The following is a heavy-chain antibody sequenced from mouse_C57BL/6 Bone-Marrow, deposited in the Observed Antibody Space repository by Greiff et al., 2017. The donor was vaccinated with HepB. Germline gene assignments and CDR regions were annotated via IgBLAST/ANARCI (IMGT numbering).Heavy chain of an antibody. D-gene: IGHD2-2*01. Sequence: QVQLQQSGAELVRPGASVKLSCKASGYTFTDYYINWVKQRPGQGLEWIARIYPGSGNTYYNEKFKGKATLTAETSSSTAYMQLSSLTSEDSAVYFCARENGDDEEGYYAMDYWGQGTSVTVSS. V-gene: IGHV1-76*01. CDR3: ARENGDDEEGYYAMDY. CDR2: IYPGSGNT. J-gene: IGHJ4*01. CDR1: GYTFTDYY.